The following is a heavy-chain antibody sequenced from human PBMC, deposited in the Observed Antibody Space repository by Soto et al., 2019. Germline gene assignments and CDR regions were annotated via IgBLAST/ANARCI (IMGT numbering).Heavy chain of an antibody. Sequence: QPGGSLRLSCAASGFTVSSNYMSWVRQAPGKGLEWVSVIYSGGSTYYADSVKGRFTISRDNSKNTLYLQMNSLRAEDTAVYYCARTRAQWAFDIWGQGTMVTVSS. CDR3: ARTRAQWAFDI. CDR1: GFTVSSNY. J-gene: IGHJ3*02. V-gene: IGHV3-66*01. CDR2: IYSGGST. D-gene: IGHD2-8*01.